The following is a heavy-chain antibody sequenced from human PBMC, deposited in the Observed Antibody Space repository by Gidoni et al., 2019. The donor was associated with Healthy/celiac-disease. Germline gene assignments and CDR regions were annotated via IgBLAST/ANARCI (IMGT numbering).Heavy chain of an antibody. J-gene: IGHJ4*02. Sequence: EVQLVESGGGLIQPGGSLRLSCAASGFTVSSNYMSWVRQAPGKGLEWVSVIYSGGSTYYADSVKGRLTIPRDNSKNTLYLQMNSLRAEDTAVYYCARGVAAAGTGMVGFDYWGQGTLVTVSS. CDR3: ARGVAAAGTGMVGFDY. CDR2: IYSGGST. V-gene: IGHV3-53*01. CDR1: GFTVSSNY. D-gene: IGHD6-13*01.